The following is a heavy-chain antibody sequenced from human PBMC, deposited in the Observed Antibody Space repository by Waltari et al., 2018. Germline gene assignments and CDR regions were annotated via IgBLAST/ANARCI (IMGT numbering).Heavy chain of an antibody. CDR1: GASISSRNS. CDR3: ARELGN. Sequence: QVQLQESGPGLVKPSQTLSLTCAVSGASISSRNSWTWIRQPAGKGLAGIGLIYTSGSTNYNPSLKSRVTISVDASKNQFSLKLSSVTAADTAVYYCARELGNWGQGTLVTVSA. J-gene: IGHJ4*02. V-gene: IGHV4-61*02. CDR2: IYTSGST.